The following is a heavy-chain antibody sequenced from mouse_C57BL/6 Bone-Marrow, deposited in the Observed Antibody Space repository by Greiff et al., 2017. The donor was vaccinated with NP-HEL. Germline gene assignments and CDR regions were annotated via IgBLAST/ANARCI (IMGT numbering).Heavy chain of an antibody. CDR2: IRLKSDNYAT. CDR3: TGGVKRNYFDY. V-gene: IGHV6-3*01. J-gene: IGHJ2*01. D-gene: IGHD2-1*01. Sequence: EVQVVESGGGLVQPGGSMKLSCVASGFTFSNYWMNWVRQSPEKGLEWVAQIRLKSDNYATHYAESVKGRFTISRDDSKSSVYLQMNNLRAEDTGIYYCTGGVKRNYFDYWGQGTTLTVSS. CDR1: GFTFSNYW.